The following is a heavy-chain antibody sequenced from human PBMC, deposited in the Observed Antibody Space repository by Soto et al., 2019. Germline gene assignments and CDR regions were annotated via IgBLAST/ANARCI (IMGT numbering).Heavy chain of an antibody. D-gene: IGHD2-15*01. CDR1: GFTVSSKY. CDR2: IDINDNT. Sequence: GGSLRPSCAASGFTVSSKYISGVRQAPGKGLEWVSLIDINDNTYYADSVKGRFTISRDNSRNTLFLQMSSLRAEDTAVYYCARTPCYCSGYWVCWGPVTLVTVFS. V-gene: IGHV3-53*01. CDR3: ARTPCYCSGYWVC. J-gene: IGHJ1*01.